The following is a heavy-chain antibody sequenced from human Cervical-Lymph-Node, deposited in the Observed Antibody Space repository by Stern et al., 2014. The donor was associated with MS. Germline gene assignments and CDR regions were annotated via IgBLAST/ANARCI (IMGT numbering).Heavy chain of an antibody. D-gene: IGHD3-3*02. CDR2: INAVNGYT. J-gene: IGHJ3*02. V-gene: IGHV1-3*01. CDR3: ARDWISRFAFDI. CDR1: GYTFTNSA. Sequence: VQLVQSGPEVMKPGASVLVSCTASGYTFTNSAMHWVRQAPGQRLEWMGWINAVNGYTNHSQNFQGRVTITRDTSASTVYMELSSLTSEDTAVYFCARDWISRFAFDIWGRGTMVTVSS.